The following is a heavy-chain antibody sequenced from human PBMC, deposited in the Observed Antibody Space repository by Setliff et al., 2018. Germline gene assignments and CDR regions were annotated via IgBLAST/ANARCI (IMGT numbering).Heavy chain of an antibody. V-gene: IGHV1-18*01. CDR1: GYTFTTYG. Sequence: ASVKVSCKTSGYTFTTYGISWLRQAPGQGLEWMGWISVYSGDASYVQKFQGRATMTADTSTSTVYMELRCLRSDDTAVYFCARDPTNHFWSAYWPFWGQGTLVTVSS. CDR3: ARDPTNHFWSAYWPF. D-gene: IGHD3-3*02. CDR2: ISVYSGDA. J-gene: IGHJ4*02.